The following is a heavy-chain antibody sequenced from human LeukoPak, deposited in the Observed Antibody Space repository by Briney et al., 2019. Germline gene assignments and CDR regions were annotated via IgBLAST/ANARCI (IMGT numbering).Heavy chain of an antibody. D-gene: IGHD4-17*01. CDR3: ARLGDYGDRNWFDP. CDR1: GSRFTSYW. J-gene: IGHJ5*02. CDR2: IYPGDSDT. V-gene: IGHV5-51*01. Sequence: GESLKISCKGSGSRFTSYWIGWVRQMPGKGLEWMGIIYPGDSDTRYSPSSQGQVTISADKSISTAYLQWSSLKASDTAMYYCARLGDYGDRNWFDPWGQGTLATVSS.